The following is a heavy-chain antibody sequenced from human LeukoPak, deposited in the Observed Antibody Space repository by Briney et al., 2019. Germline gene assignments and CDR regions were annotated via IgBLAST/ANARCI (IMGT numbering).Heavy chain of an antibody. V-gene: IGHV4-34*01. CDR2: INHSGST. D-gene: IGHD5-18*01. CDR3: ARHKQGYSYGRFNWFDP. CDR1: GGSFSGYY. Sequence: SETLSLTCAVYGGSFSGYYWSWIRQPPGKGLEWIGEINHSGSTNYNPSLKSRVTISVDTSKNQFSLKLSSVTAADTAVYYCARHKQGYSYGRFNWFDPWGQGTLVTVSS. J-gene: IGHJ5*02.